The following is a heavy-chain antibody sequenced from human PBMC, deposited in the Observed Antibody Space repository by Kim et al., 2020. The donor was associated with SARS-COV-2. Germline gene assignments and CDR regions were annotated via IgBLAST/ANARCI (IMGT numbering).Heavy chain of an antibody. CDR3: ARDYNFNTNFDL. J-gene: IGHJ4*02. V-gene: IGHV4-28*03. D-gene: IGHD3-3*01. Sequence: YYNPSLKRRGTMSVETAKNQFSLKRSAVTAEDTAVYFCARDYNFNTNFDLWGQGTMVTVSS.